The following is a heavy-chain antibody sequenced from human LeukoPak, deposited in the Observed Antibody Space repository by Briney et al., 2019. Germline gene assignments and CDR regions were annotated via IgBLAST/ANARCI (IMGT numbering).Heavy chain of an antibody. V-gene: IGHV3-53*01. J-gene: IGHJ4*02. CDR3: AKDGEYCSSTSCYKTFDY. Sequence: PGGSLRLSCAASGFTVSSNYMSWVRQAPGKGLEWVSVIYSGGSTYYADSVKGRFTISRDNSKNTLYLQMNSLRAEDTAVYYCAKDGEYCSSTSCYKTFDYWGQGTLVTVSS. CDR1: GFTVSSNY. CDR2: IYSGGST. D-gene: IGHD2-2*02.